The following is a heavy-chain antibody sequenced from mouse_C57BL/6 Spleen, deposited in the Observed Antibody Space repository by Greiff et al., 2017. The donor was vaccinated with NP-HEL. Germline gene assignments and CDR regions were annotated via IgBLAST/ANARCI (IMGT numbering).Heavy chain of an antibody. Sequence: EVMLVESGGGLVKPGGSLKLSCAASGFTFSDYGMHWVRQAPEKGLEWVAYISSGSSTIYYADTVKGRFTISSYNAKNTLFLQMTSLSSADTSMYYCARQLRLRNYAMDYWGQGTSVTVSS. CDR3: ARQLRLRNYAMDY. J-gene: IGHJ4*01. CDR1: GFTFSDYG. D-gene: IGHD3-2*02. V-gene: IGHV5-17*01. CDR2: ISSGSSTI.